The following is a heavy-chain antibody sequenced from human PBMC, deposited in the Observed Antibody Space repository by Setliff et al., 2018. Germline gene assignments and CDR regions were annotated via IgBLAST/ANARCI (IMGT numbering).Heavy chain of an antibody. CDR2: IYRTGST. V-gene: IGHV4-4*02. D-gene: IGHD1-7*01. Sequence: PSETLSLTCAVSGGSFTSNNWWTWVRQPPGQGLEWIGEIYRTGSTNYNPSLKSRVTISLDKSENQFSLKVTSLTAADTAVYYCASRDPGTSVDYWGQGTLVTVSS. CDR1: GGSFTSNNW. J-gene: IGHJ4*02. CDR3: ASRDPGTSVDY.